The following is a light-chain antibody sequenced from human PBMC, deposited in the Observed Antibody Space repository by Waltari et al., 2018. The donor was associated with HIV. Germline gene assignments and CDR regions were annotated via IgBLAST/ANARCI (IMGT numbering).Light chain of an antibody. J-gene: IGKJ2*01. CDR2: GAS. Sequence: EIVLTQSPGTLSLSPGERATLYCRASQSVSSSYLAWYQQKPGQAPRLLIYGASSRATGIPDRLSGSGSGTDFTLTITRLEPEDFAVYYCQQYGSSYTFGQGTKLEIK. CDR1: QSVSSSY. CDR3: QQYGSSYT. V-gene: IGKV3-20*01.